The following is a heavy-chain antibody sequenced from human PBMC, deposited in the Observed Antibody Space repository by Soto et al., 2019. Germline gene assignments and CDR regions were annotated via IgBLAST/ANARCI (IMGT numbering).Heavy chain of an antibody. CDR1: GFTFSSCA. CDR3: AKAGSGSSWGAYYYYYTMDV. Sequence: GGSLRLSCAASGFTFSSCAMSWVRQAPGKGLEWVSAISGHGDGTYYADSVKGRFTISRENSKGTLYLEMNSLRGEDTAVYFCAKAGSGSSWGAYYYYYTMDVWGQGTTVTVSS. V-gene: IGHV3-23*01. D-gene: IGHD6-19*01. J-gene: IGHJ6*02. CDR2: ISGHGDGT.